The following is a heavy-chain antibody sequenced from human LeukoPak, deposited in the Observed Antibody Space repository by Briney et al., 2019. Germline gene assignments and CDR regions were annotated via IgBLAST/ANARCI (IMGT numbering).Heavy chain of an antibody. J-gene: IGHJ4*02. Sequence: SQTLSLTCVISGDSVSGTSAGWNWLTQSPSRGLEWLGRAYYTSTWYNDSAVSVRSRILITPDTSKNQFSLQLNSVTPDDTAVYYCTRGWLQSGFGYWGQGTLVTVSS. CDR2: AYYTSTWYN. D-gene: IGHD5-24*01. V-gene: IGHV6-1*01. CDR3: TRGWLQSGFGY. CDR1: GDSVSGTSAG.